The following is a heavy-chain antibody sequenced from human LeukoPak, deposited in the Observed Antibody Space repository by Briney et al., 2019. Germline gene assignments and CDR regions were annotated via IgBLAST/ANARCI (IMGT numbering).Heavy chain of an antibody. CDR2: ISGSGGST. CDR1: GFTFSSDA. Sequence: GGSLRLSCIASGFTFSSDAMSWVRQAPGKGLEWVSAISGSGGSTYYADSVKGRFTISRDNSKNTLYLQMNSLRAEDTAVYYCAKSEGVITTGFDYWGQGTLVTVSS. V-gene: IGHV3-23*01. CDR3: AKSEGVITTGFDY. D-gene: IGHD4-17*01. J-gene: IGHJ4*02.